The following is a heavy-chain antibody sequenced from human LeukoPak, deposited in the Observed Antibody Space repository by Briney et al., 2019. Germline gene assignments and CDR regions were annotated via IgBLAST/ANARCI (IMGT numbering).Heavy chain of an antibody. CDR1: GGSISSSRYY. CDR2: IYHSGST. Sequence: PSETLSLTCTVSGGSISSSRYYWGWIRQPPGKGLEWIGSIYHSGSTYYNPSLKSRVTISVDTSKNQFSLKLSSVTAADTAVYYCARDYYGSGSYYNYYYYMDVWGKGTTVTVSS. CDR3: ARDYYGSGSYYNYYYYMDV. D-gene: IGHD3-10*01. V-gene: IGHV4-39*07. J-gene: IGHJ6*03.